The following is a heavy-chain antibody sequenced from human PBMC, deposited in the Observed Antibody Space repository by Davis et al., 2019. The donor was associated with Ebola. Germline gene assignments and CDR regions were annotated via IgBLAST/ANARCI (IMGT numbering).Heavy chain of an antibody. Sequence: GESLKISCVASGFTANNYVLNWVRLAPGKALEWVSGLSGTGYNTHYADSVRGRFTVSRDNAKYSLFLQLNSLRDEDTAQYYCARDAEDGSGNWFFDFRGRGALVTVSS. CDR3: ARDAEDGSGNWFFDF. J-gene: IGHJ2*01. CDR2: LSGTGYNT. D-gene: IGHD5-24*01. V-gene: IGHV3-48*02. CDR1: GFTANNYV.